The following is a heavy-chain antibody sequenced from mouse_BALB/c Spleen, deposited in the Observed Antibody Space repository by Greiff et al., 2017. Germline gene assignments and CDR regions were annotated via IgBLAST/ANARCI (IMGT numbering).Heavy chain of an antibody. CDR3: AREYYGSSPAWFAY. CDR2: ISDGGSYT. J-gene: IGHJ3*01. V-gene: IGHV5-4*02. D-gene: IGHD1-1*01. Sequence: EVKVEESGGGLVKPGGSLKLSCAASGFTFSDYYMYWVRQTPEKRLEWVATISDGGSYTYYPDSVKGRFTISRDNAKNNLYLQMSSLKSEDTAMYYCAREYYGSSPAWFAYWGQGTLVTVSA. CDR1: GFTFSDYY.